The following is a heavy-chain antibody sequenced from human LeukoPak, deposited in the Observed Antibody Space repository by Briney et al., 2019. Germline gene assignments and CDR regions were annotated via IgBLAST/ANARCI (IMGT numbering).Heavy chain of an antibody. D-gene: IGHD2-15*01. Sequence: GGSLRLSCAASGFTFSSYAMSWVRQAPGKGLEWVSVISGSGGSTYYADSVKGRFTISRDNYKNTLYLQMNSLRAEDTAVYYCATSLGYCSGGSCYWVMYYYDYWGQGTLVTVSS. J-gene: IGHJ4*02. V-gene: IGHV3-23*01. CDR3: ATSLGYCSGGSCYWVMYYYDY. CDR2: ISGSGGST. CDR1: GFTFSSYA.